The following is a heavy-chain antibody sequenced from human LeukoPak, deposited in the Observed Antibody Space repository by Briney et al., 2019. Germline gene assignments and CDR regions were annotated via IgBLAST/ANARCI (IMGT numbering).Heavy chain of an antibody. CDR3: ARQKLNDY. D-gene: IGHD1-7*01. Sequence: PGGSLRLSCAASGFTFSSYGMHWVRQASGKGLEWVAVISYDGSNKYYADSVKGRFTISRDNSKNTLYLQMNSLRAEDTAVYYCARQKLNDYWGQGTLVTVSS. V-gene: IGHV3-30*03. CDR2: ISYDGSNK. J-gene: IGHJ4*02. CDR1: GFTFSSYG.